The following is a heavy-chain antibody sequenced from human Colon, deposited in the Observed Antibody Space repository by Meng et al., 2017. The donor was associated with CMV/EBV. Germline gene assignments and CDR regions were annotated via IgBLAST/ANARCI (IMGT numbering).Heavy chain of an antibody. CDR1: GFTFSSYS. CDR2: ISSSSSYI. D-gene: IGHD6-6*01. J-gene: IGHJ5*02. V-gene: IGHV3-21*04. CDR3: AKTIAPGTLARPFDP. Sequence: GESLKISCAASGFTFSSYSMNWVRQAPGKGLEWVSSISSSSSYIYYADSVKGRFTISRDNSKNTVHLQMNSLRAEDTAVYFCAKTIAPGTLARPFDPWGQGTLVTVSS.